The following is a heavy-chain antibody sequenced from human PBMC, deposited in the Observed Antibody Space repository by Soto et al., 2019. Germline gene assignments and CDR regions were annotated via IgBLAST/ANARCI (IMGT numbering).Heavy chain of an antibody. CDR2: IYYSGST. CDR1: GGSISSGCYY. J-gene: IGHJ2*01. V-gene: IGHV4-31*03. Sequence: SETLSLTCTVSGGSISSGCYYWSWIRQHPGKGLEWIGYIYYSGSTYYNPSLKSRVTISVDTSKNQFSLKLSSVTAADTAVYYCAKAVDTAMVPTYWYFDLWGRGTLVTVSS. CDR3: AKAVDTAMVPTYWYFDL. D-gene: IGHD5-18*01.